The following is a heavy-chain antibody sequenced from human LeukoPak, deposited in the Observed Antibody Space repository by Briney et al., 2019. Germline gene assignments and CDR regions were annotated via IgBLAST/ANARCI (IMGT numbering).Heavy chain of an antibody. CDR3: ARAQTTMIYYFDY. CDR1: GGSISSSSYF. CDR2: IYYSGNT. D-gene: IGHD3/OR15-3a*01. Sequence: PSETLSLTCTVSGGSISSSSYFWGWIRQPPGKGLEWIGSIYYSGNTYYNPSLKSRVTISLDTSKNQFSLKLGSVTAADTAVYYCARAQTTMIYYFDYWGQGTLVTVSS. V-gene: IGHV4-39*01. J-gene: IGHJ4*02.